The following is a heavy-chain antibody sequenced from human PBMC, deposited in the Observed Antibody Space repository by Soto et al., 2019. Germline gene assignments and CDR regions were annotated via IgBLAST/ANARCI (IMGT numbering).Heavy chain of an antibody. CDR3: ARGRYGDY. Sequence: QVHLVQSGAEVKKPGASVKVSCKGSGYAFTTYGITWVRQAPGQGLEWMGWISAHNGNTNYVQKLQGRATVTRDTSTSTAYVELRSLRSDDTAVYYCARGRYGDYWGQGALVTVSS. D-gene: IGHD1-1*01. J-gene: IGHJ4*02. V-gene: IGHV1-18*01. CDR2: ISAHNGNT. CDR1: GYAFTTYG.